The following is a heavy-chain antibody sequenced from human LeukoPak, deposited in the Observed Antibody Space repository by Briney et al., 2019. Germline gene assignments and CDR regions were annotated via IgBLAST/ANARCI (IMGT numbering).Heavy chain of an antibody. J-gene: IGHJ3*02. Sequence: GGSLRLSCAASGFTFSSYAMSWVRQAPGKGLEWVSAISGSGGSTYYADSVKGRFTISRDNSKNTLYLQMNSLRAEDTAVYYCAKRGCSGGSCYPPYAFDIWAKGQWSPSLQ. D-gene: IGHD2-15*01. CDR2: ISGSGGST. CDR3: AKRGCSGGSCYPPYAFDI. CDR1: GFTFSSYA. V-gene: IGHV3-23*01.